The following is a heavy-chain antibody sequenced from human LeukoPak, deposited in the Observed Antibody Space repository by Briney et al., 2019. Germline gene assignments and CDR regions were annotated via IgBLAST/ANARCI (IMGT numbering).Heavy chain of an antibody. V-gene: IGHV3-7*01. Sequence: GGSLRLSCAASGSTFSNFWMTWVRQAPGKGLEWVANINRDGSKKTYVDSVKGRFTISRDDAKNSVYLQMSSLRADDTAVYYCATAPAAADSCWGQGTLVAVSS. CDR2: INRDGSKK. D-gene: IGHD6-13*01. J-gene: IGHJ4*02. CDR1: GSTFSNFW. CDR3: ATAPAAADSC.